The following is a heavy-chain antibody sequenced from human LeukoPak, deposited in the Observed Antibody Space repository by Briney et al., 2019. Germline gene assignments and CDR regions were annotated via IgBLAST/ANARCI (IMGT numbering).Heavy chain of an antibody. CDR1: GFILNNHA. D-gene: IGHD5-18*01. V-gene: IGHV3-23*01. CDR3: AKNVMVKRYIDY. CDR2: ISGSGRTI. J-gene: IGHJ4*02. Sequence: PGGSMRLSCAASGFILNNHAMTWVRQAPGKGLQWVSVISGSGRTIEYEDSVKGRFTISRDNYKNTVSLQMNNLSVEDTAIYYCAKNVMVKRYIDYWGQGTPVTVSS.